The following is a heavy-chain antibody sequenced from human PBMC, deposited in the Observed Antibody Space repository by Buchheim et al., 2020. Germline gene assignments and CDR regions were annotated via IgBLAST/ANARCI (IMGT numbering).Heavy chain of an antibody. J-gene: IGHJ5*02. V-gene: IGHV4-39*01. CDR1: GGSISSSSYS. D-gene: IGHD2-15*01. CDR3: ARHQADGSGGSYKTFP. Sequence: QLQLQESGPGLVKPSETLFLTCTVSGGSISSSSYSWAWIRQPPGKGLEWIGNIYYSGNTYYNPSLKSRVTISLDTSRNHFSLKLSSVAAADTALYYCARHQADGSGGSYKTFPWGQGTL. CDR2: IYYSGNT.